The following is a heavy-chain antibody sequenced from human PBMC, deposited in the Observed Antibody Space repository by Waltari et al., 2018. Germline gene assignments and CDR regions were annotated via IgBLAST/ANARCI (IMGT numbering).Heavy chain of an antibody. V-gene: IGHV3-66*02. CDR2: IDPAGST. CDR1: GFSVSHAH. Sequence: DVQLVESGGGLVHPGGSVRLPCAAPGFSVSHAHMSWVRQAPGKGLECVSIIDPAGSTYNADSVVGRFTISRDVSQNTLHLQMNNLRPEDTAVYYCSRARDEDTAMVFFDHWGQGTLVSVSS. J-gene: IGHJ4*02. D-gene: IGHD5-18*01. CDR3: SRARDEDTAMVFFDH.